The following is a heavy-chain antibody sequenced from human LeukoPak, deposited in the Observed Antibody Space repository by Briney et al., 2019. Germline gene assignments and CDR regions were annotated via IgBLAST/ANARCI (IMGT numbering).Heavy chain of an antibody. J-gene: IGHJ3*02. CDR3: ARDGPTTVTTSVDALDI. CDR1: GGTFSSYA. V-gene: IGHV1-69*01. CDR2: IIPIFGTA. Sequence: ASVTVSCKASGGTFSSYAISWVRQAPGQGLEWMGGIIPIFGTANYAQKFQGRVTITADESTSTAYMELSSLRSEDTAVYYCARDGPTTVTTSVDALDIWGQGTMVTVSS. D-gene: IGHD4-17*01.